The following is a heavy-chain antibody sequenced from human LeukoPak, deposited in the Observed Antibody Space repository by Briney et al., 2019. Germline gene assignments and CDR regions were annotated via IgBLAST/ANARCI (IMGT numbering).Heavy chain of an antibody. V-gene: IGHV5-51*01. D-gene: IGHD3-22*01. CDR2: IYPGDSDA. Sequence: GESLTISCKTSGYNFTTSWNGWGRPMSGKGVEWMGIIYPGDSDARYSPSFQGQVTFSADKSITTAYLQWNSLKASDTAMYYCARSHGSGSLDVWGQGTLVTVSS. J-gene: IGHJ4*02. CDR1: GYNFTTSW. CDR3: ARSHGSGSLDV.